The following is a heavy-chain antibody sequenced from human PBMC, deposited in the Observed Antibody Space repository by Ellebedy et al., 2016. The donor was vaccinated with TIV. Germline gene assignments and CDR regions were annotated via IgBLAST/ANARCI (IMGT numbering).Heavy chain of an antibody. Sequence: GGSLRLSXAASGFTFSTYSMNWVRQAPGKGLEWVSSIASTSTYIYYPDSVKDRFTISRDNAKNSLFLQMSSLRAEDTAVYYCARDLGGADTAVNDFWGHGTLVTVSS. CDR1: GFTFSTYS. CDR2: IASTSTYI. V-gene: IGHV3-21*01. J-gene: IGHJ4*01. CDR3: ARDLGGADTAVNDF. D-gene: IGHD5-18*01.